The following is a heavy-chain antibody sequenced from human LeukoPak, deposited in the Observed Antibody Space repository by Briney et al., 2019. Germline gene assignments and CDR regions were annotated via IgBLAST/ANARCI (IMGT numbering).Heavy chain of an antibody. Sequence: ASVKVSCKASGYTFTSYAMHWVRQAPGQRLEWMGWINAGNGNTKYSQKFQGRVTVTRDTSTSTVHMEQSGLRSEDTAVYYCARDQEGFDYWGQGTLVTVS. J-gene: IGHJ4*02. V-gene: IGHV1-3*01. CDR2: INAGNGNT. CDR1: GYTFTSYA. CDR3: ARDQEGFDY.